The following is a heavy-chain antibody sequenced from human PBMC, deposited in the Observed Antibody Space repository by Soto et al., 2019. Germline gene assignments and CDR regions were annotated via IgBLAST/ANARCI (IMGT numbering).Heavy chain of an antibody. D-gene: IGHD2-21*02. Sequence: GGSLRLSCAASGFTFSDYYMSWIRQAPGKGLEWVSYISGTSSYTNYADSVKGRFTISRDNAKKSLYLDMSSLRAEDTAVYYCARDRAFCGGDCYPGYFDYWGQGSLVTVS. CDR3: ARDRAFCGGDCYPGYFDY. CDR1: GFTFSDYY. J-gene: IGHJ4*02. V-gene: IGHV3-11*06. CDR2: ISGTSSYT.